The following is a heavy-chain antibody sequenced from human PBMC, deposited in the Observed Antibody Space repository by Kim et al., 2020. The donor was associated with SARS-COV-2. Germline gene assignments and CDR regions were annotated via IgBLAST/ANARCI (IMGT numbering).Heavy chain of an antibody. V-gene: IGHV3-74*01. Sequence: GGSLRLSCAASGFTFSTYWMYWVRQAPGKGLVWVSRINSDGSRTNYADSVKGRFTISRDNAKNTLYLQMNSLRAEDTAVYYCARHSSTSCSCYYMDVWGKGTTVTVSS. D-gene: IGHD2-2*01. CDR3: ARHSSTSCSCYYMDV. CDR1: GFTFSTYW. J-gene: IGHJ6*03. CDR2: INSDGSRT.